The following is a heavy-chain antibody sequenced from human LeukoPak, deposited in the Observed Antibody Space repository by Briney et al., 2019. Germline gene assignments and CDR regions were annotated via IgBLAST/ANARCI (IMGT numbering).Heavy chain of an antibody. D-gene: IGHD3-10*01. CDR2: IYDSGST. V-gene: IGHV4-59*01. J-gene: IGHJ6*02. CDR1: GGSISNYY. Sequence: SETLSLTCSVSGGSISNYYWSWIRQPPGKGLEWIGYIYDSGSTNLNPSLKSRVTISLDTSKNQFSLKLSSVTAADTAVYYCARDDGLGGMDVWGQGTTVTVSS. CDR3: ARDDGLGGMDV.